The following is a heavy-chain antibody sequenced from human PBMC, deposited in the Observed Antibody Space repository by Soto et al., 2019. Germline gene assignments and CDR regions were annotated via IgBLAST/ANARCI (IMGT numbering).Heavy chain of an antibody. V-gene: IGHV3-49*03. CDR3: TRVRGITGTSYYYYGMDV. CDR1: GFTFGDYA. J-gene: IGHJ6*02. CDR2: IRSKAYGGTT. Sequence: PAGSLRLSCTASGFTFGDYAMSWFRQAPGKGLEWVGFIRSKAYGGTTEYAASVKGRFTISRDDSKSIAYLQMNSLKTEDTAVYYCTRVRGITGTSYYYYGMDVWGQGTTVTVSS. D-gene: IGHD1-20*01.